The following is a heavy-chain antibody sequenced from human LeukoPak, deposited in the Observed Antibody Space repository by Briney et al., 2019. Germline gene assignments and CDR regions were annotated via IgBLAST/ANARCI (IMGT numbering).Heavy chain of an antibody. CDR3: ARHAYSSLFYYYYGMDV. D-gene: IGHD6-13*01. J-gene: IGHJ6*02. CDR1: GGSISSYY. CDR2: IYHSGST. Sequence: PSETLSLTCTVSGGSISSYYWSWIRQPPGKGLEWIGYIYHSGSTNYNPSLKSRVTISVDTSKNQFSLKLSSVTAADTAVYYCARHAYSSLFYYYYGMDVWGQGTTVTVSS. V-gene: IGHV4-59*08.